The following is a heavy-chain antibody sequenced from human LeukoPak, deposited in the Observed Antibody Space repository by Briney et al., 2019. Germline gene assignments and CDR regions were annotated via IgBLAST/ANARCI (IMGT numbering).Heavy chain of an antibody. J-gene: IGHJ5*02. CDR3: ARLRLLWFGGTNWFDP. Sequence: SETLSFTCAVYGGSFSGYYWSWIRQPPGKGLEWIGEINHSGSTNYNPSLKSRVTISVDTSKNQFSLKLSTVTAADTAVYYCARLRLLWFGGTNWFDPWGQGTLVTVSS. D-gene: IGHD3-10*01. V-gene: IGHV4-34*01. CDR1: GGSFSGYY. CDR2: INHSGST.